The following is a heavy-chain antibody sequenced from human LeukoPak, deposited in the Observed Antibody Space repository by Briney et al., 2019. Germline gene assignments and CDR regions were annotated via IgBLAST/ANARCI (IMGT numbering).Heavy chain of an antibody. J-gene: IGHJ4*02. CDR1: GGSISSYY. D-gene: IGHD2-15*01. V-gene: IGHV4-59*08. CDR3: ARSYCSGGSCWVYFDY. CDR2: IYYSGST. Sequence: PSETLSLTCTVSGGSISSYYWSWIRQPPGKGLEWIGNIYYSGSTNYNPSLKSRVTISADTSKNQFSLKLSSVTAADTAIYYCARSYCSGGSCWVYFDYWGQGTLVTVSS.